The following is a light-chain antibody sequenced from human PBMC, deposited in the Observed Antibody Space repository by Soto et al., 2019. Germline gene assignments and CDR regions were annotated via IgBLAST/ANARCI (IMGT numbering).Light chain of an antibody. CDR3: SSYTTSSILYV. V-gene: IGLV2-14*01. CDR2: EVT. CDR1: SSDVGRYNY. J-gene: IGLJ1*01. Sequence: QSALTQPASVSGSPGQSITISCNGTSSDVGRYNYVTWYQQHPGKAPQLIIYEVTNRASGVSNRFSGSKSGNTASLTISGLQADDEADYYRSSYTTSSILYVFGTGTKLTVL.